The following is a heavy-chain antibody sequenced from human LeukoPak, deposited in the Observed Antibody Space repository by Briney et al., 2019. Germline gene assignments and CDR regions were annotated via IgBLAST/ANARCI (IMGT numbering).Heavy chain of an antibody. Sequence: QPGGSLRLSCAASGFTFSTYWMTRVRQAPGKGLEWVDNIKEDGTEEYYVDSVKGRFTISRDNAKNSLSLQMKSLRPEDTAVYYCARGDRRFEYWGQGTLVTVSS. CDR2: IKEDGTEE. J-gene: IGHJ4*02. CDR3: ARGDRRFEY. V-gene: IGHV3-7*01. D-gene: IGHD2-21*01. CDR1: GFTFSTYW.